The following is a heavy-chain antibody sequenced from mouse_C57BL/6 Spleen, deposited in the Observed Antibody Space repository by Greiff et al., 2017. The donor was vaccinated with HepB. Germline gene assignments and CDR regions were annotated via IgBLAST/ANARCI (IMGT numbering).Heavy chain of an antibody. D-gene: IGHD2-4*01. Sequence: QVQLKESGAELVRPGASVTLSCKASGYTFTDYEMHWVKQTPVHGLEWIGAIDPETGGTAYNQKFKGKAILTADKSSSTAYMELRSLTSEDSAVYYCARRDDYYCFDYWGQGTTLTVSS. CDR3: ARRDDYYCFDY. V-gene: IGHV1-15*01. J-gene: IGHJ2*01. CDR1: GYTFTDYE. CDR2: IDPETGGT.